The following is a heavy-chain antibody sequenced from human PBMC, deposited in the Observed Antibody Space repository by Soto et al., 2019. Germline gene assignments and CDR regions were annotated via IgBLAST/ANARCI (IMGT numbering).Heavy chain of an antibody. Sequence: VKVSCKASGYTFTSYDIYWVRQATGQGLEWMGWMNPNTSNSGYAQKFQGRVTMTSDTSISTAHMELSSLRSEDTAVYYCARRAETNGWNGFGADKYYFDFWGQGTLVTVSS. J-gene: IGHJ4*02. CDR2: MNPNTSNS. CDR1: GYTFTSYD. V-gene: IGHV1-8*01. CDR3: ARRAETNGWNGFGADKYYFDF. D-gene: IGHD1-1*01.